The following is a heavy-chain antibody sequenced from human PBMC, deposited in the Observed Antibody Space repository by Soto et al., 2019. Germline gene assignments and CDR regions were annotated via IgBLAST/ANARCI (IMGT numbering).Heavy chain of an antibody. Sequence: ASVKVSCKASGYTFTSYAMHWVRQAPGQRLEWMGWINAGNGNTKYSQKFQGRVTITRDTSASTAYMELSSLRSEDTAVYYCATEGDGYIYGLGYWGQGTLVTVSS. J-gene: IGHJ4*02. CDR3: ATEGDGYIYGLGY. D-gene: IGHD5-18*01. CDR2: INAGNGNT. V-gene: IGHV1-3*01. CDR1: GYTFTSYA.